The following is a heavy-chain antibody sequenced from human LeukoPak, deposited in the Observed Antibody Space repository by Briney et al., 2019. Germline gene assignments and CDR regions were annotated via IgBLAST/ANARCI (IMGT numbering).Heavy chain of an antibody. D-gene: IGHD6-19*01. CDR1: GYTFTTYY. CDR2: INPSGGTT. Sequence: ASVKVSCKASGYTFTTYYMHWVRQAPGQGLEWMGIINPSGGTTNYAQKFQGRVTMTRDTSTTTVYMELSCLRSEDTAVYYCARGRPGSGWSFDYWGQGTLVTVSS. J-gene: IGHJ4*02. CDR3: ARGRPGSGWSFDY. V-gene: IGHV1-46*01.